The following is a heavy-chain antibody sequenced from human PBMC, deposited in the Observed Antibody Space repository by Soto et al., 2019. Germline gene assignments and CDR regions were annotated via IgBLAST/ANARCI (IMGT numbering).Heavy chain of an antibody. Sequence: PSETLSLTCTVSGGSVSSGSYYWSWIRQPPGKGLEWIGYIYYSGSTNYNPSLKSRVTISVDTSKNQFSLKLSSGTAADTAVYYGATSLLCFGELNWGQGTLVTVSS. CDR2: IYYSGST. J-gene: IGHJ4*02. CDR1: GGSVSSGSYY. D-gene: IGHD3-10*01. V-gene: IGHV4-61*01. CDR3: ATSLLCFGELN.